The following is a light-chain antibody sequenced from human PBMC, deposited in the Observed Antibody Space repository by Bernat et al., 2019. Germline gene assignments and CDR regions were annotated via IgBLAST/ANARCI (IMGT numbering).Light chain of an antibody. CDR2: DVS. V-gene: IGLV2-14*03. CDR1: SSYVGGFHY. Sequence: QSALTQPASVSGFFGQSITISCTGTSSYVGGFHYVSWYQQHPGKAHKLIIFDVSNLPSGVSNRFSGTKSGTTASLTISGLQAEDEADYYCYSWTTEFVYVFGTGTKVTVL. J-gene: IGLJ1*01. CDR3: YSWTTEFVYV.